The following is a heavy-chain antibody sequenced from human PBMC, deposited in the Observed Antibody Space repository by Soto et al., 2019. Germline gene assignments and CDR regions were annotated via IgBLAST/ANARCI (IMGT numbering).Heavy chain of an antibody. CDR1: GGSISSYY. CDR3: ARLETYYYYYMDV. Sequence: SETLSLTCTVSGGSISSYYWSWIRRPPGKGLEWIGYIYYSGSTNYNPSLKSRVAISVDTSKNQFSLKLSSVTAADTAVYYCARLETYYYYYMDVWGKGTTVTVSS. V-gene: IGHV4-59*08. J-gene: IGHJ6*03. CDR2: IYYSGST.